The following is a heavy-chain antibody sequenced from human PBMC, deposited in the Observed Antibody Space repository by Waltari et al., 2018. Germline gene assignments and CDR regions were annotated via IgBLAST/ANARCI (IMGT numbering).Heavy chain of an antibody. CDR3: ARAQRPYYDFWSGSQQPFDY. Sequence: EVQLVETGGGLIQPGGSLRLSCSASGFTVSRYYMSWSRQPHGTGLEWVSVIYSGGNTYYADSVKGRFTISRDNSKNTLYLQMNSLRAEDTAVYYCARAQRPYYDFWSGSQQPFDYWGQGTLVTVSS. V-gene: IGHV3-53*02. D-gene: IGHD3-3*01. J-gene: IGHJ4*02. CDR1: GFTVSRYY. CDR2: IYSGGNT.